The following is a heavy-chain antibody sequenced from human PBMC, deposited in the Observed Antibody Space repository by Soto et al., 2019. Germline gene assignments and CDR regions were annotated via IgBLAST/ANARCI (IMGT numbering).Heavy chain of an antibody. V-gene: IGHV4-4*02. J-gene: IGHJ2*01. CDR2: IYHSGST. D-gene: IGHD3-22*01. CDR3: ARDRAYYYDSTGYPPSYWYFDL. CDR1: GGSISSSNW. Sequence: PSETLSLTCAVSGGSISSSNWWSWVRQPPGKGLEWIGEIYHSGSTNYNPSLKSRVTISVDKSKNQFSLKLSSVTAADTAVYYCARDRAYYYDSTGYPPSYWYFDLWGRGTLVTVS.